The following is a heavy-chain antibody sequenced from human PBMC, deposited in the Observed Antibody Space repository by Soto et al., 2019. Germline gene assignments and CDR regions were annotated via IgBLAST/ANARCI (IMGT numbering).Heavy chain of an antibody. V-gene: IGHV3-30*18. CDR1: GFTFSSYG. CDR3: AKDLERAARGHNWFDP. D-gene: IGHD1-1*01. Sequence: QVQLVESGGGVVQPGRSLRLSCAASGFTFSSYGMHWVRQAPGKGLEWVAVISYDGSNKYYADSVKGRFTISRDNSKNTLYLQMNSLRAEDTAVYYCAKDLERAARGHNWFDPWGQGTLVTVSS. J-gene: IGHJ5*02. CDR2: ISYDGSNK.